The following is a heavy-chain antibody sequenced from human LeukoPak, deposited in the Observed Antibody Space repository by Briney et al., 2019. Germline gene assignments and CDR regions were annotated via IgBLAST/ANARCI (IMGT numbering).Heavy chain of an antibody. D-gene: IGHD5-24*01. V-gene: IGHV3-33*06. Sequence: GRSLRLSCAASGFTFSSYGMYWVRQAPGKGLEWVAVIWYDGSNKYYADSVKGRFTISRDNSKNTLYLQMNSLRAEDTAVYYCAKDTIRDGYNFYYWGQGTLVTVSS. CDR1: GFTFSSYG. CDR3: AKDTIRDGYNFYY. CDR2: IWYDGSNK. J-gene: IGHJ4*02.